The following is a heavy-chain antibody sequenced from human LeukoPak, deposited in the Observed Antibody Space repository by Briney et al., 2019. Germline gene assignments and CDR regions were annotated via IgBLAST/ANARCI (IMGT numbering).Heavy chain of an antibody. CDR3: ATEGCGGDCYLYFQH. CDR1: GLTFRSYS. V-gene: IGHV3-48*02. D-gene: IGHD2-21*02. CDR2: INSKSSTI. Sequence: PGGSLRLSCAASGLTFRSYSMHWVRQAPGKGLEWVSYINSKSSTIYYADSVKGRFTISRDNAKNSLYLQMNSLRDEDTAVYYCATEGCGGDCYLYFQHWGQGTVVTVSS. J-gene: IGHJ1*01.